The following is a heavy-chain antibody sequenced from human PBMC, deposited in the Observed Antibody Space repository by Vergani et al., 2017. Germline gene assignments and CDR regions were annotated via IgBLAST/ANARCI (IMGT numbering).Heavy chain of an antibody. CDR1: GFSFSSYS. Sequence: EVQLVESGGGLVKPGGSLRLSCAASGFSFSSYSMNWVRQAPGKGLEWVASISGSSSYVFYRDSVEGRFTITRDNAKKSVYLQMNSLRAEDTAVYYCARGSGYSSGWGYNWFDPWGQGTLVTVSS. CDR3: ARGSGYSSGWGYNWFDP. CDR2: ISGSSSYV. J-gene: IGHJ5*02. D-gene: IGHD6-19*01. V-gene: IGHV3-21*02.